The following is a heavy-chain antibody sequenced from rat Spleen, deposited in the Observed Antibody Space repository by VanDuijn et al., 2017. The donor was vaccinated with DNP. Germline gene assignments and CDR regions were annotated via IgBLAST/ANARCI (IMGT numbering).Heavy chain of an antibody. CDR3: TRSNSGYYVVDA. Sequence: QVQLKESGPGLVQPSQTLSLTCTVSGFSLTSNSVHWVRQPPGKGLEWMGGIWGDGSTDYNSALKSRLSISRDTSKSQIFLKMNSLQTEDTAIYFCTRSNSGYYVVDAWGQGTSVTVSS. V-gene: IGHV2-1*01. CDR1: GFSLTSNS. D-gene: IGHD4-3*01. J-gene: IGHJ4*01. CDR2: IWGDGST.